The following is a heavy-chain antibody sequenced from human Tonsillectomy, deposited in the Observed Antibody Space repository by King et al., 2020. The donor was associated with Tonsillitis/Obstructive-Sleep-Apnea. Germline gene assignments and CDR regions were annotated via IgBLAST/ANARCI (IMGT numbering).Heavy chain of an antibody. J-gene: IGHJ4*02. CDR3: ARDDGGAVAGTGLGY. CDR2: ISSSSNYI. V-gene: IGHV3-21*01. D-gene: IGHD6-19*01. CDR1: GFTFSTYS. Sequence: VQLVESGGGLVKPGGSLRLSCAASGFTFSTYSMNWVRQAPGKGLEWVSSISSSSNYIYYADSVKGRFTISRDNAKNSLSLQMNSLRAEDTSVYYCARDDGGAVAGTGLGYWGQGTLVTVSS.